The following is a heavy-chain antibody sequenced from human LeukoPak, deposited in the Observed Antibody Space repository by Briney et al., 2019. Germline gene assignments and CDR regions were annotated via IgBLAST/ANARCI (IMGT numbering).Heavy chain of an antibody. V-gene: IGHV3-7*01. D-gene: IGHD4-17*01. CDR1: GFTFSDYW. CDR3: ATSHDYGDYADY. CDR2: IKQDGSEK. J-gene: IGHJ4*02. Sequence: GGSLRLSCVVSGFTFSDYWMTWVRQAPGKGLEWVANIKQDGSEKYYVDSVKGRFTISRDNAKNSLYLQMNSLRAEDTAVYYCATSHDYGDYADYWGQGTLVTVSS.